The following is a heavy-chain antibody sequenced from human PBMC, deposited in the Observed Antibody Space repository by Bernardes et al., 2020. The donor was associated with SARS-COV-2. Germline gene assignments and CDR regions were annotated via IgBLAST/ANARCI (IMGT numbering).Heavy chain of an antibody. J-gene: IGHJ3*02. D-gene: IGHD1-7*01. CDR2: IYYSGST. CDR1: GGSISSSSYY. V-gene: IGHV4-39*01. Sequence: SETLSLTCTLSGGSISSSSYYWGGNRQAPGKGPEWLGSIYYSGSTYYNPSLKSRVTISVDKSKNRFSLKLISVTAADTAVYYGARHLLTGTTNDTFAIWGQGTMVTVSS. CDR3: ARHLLTGTTNDTFAI.